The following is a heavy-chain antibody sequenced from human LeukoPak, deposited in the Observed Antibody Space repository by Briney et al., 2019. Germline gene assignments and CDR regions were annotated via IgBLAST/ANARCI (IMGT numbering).Heavy chain of an antibody. CDR2: INPNSGGT. CDR3: ARESPPYCSGGSCYSLAAFDI. D-gene: IGHD2-15*01. V-gene: IGHV1-2*02. Sequence: ASVKVSCKASGYTFTCYYMHWVRQAPGQGLEWMGWINPNSGGTNYAQKFQGRVTMTRDTSISTAYMELSRLRSDDTAVYYCARESPPYCSGGSCYSLAAFDIWGQGTMVTVSS. J-gene: IGHJ3*02. CDR1: GYTFTCYY.